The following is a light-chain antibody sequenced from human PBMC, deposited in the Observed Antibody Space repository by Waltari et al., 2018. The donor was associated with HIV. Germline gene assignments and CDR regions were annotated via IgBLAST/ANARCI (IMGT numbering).Light chain of an antibody. Sequence: IVMTQSPLPLPVTPGEQASISCRSRQSLLHSHGYNFVDWYLQKPGQSPQLLIYVGSNRASGVPDRFSGSGSGTDFTLKISRVEAEDVGVYYCMQSLETPRTFGQGTKVEIK. CDR3: MQSLETPRT. CDR1: QSLLHSHGYNF. J-gene: IGKJ1*01. CDR2: VGS. V-gene: IGKV2-28*01.